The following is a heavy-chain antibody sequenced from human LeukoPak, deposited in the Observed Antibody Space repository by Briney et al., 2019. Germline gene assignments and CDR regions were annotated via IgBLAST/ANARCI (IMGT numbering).Heavy chain of an antibody. CDR1: GFTFSDYY. Sequence: GESLRLSCAASGFTFSDYYMSWIRQAPGQGLEWVSYISSSGSTIYYADSVKGRFTISRDNAQNSLYLQMNSLRAEDTAVYYCAGYQPLISFDYWGQGTLVTVSS. V-gene: IGHV3-11*04. D-gene: IGHD2-2*01. J-gene: IGHJ4*02. CDR3: AGYQPLISFDY. CDR2: ISSSGSTI.